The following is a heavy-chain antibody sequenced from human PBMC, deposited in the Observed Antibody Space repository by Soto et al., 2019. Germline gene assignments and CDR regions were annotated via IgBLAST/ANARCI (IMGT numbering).Heavy chain of an antibody. CDR1: GYSFTSYW. J-gene: IGHJ3*02. D-gene: IGHD6-19*01. CDR3: ARRMYSSGWPDAFDI. V-gene: IGHV5-51*01. Sequence: GESLKISCNGSGYSFTSYWIGWVRQIPCKGLEWMGIIYPDDSDTRYSPSFQGQVTISADKSISTAYLQWSSLKASDTAMYYCARRMYSSGWPDAFDIWGQGTMVTVSS. CDR2: IYPDDSDT.